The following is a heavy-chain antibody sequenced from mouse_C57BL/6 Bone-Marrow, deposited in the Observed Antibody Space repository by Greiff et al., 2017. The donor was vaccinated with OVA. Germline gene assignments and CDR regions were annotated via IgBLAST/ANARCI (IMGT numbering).Heavy chain of an antibody. J-gene: IGHJ2*01. CDR3: ARIGDDDY. CDR1: GYTFTSYW. Sequence: QVQLKQPGAELVKPGASVKLSCKASGYTFTSYWMHWVKQRPGQGLEWIGMIHPNSGSTNYNEKFKSKATLTVDKYSSTAYVQLSSLTSEDSAVYYCARIGDDDYWGQGTTLTVSS. D-gene: IGHD2-2*01. CDR2: IHPNSGST. V-gene: IGHV1-64*01.